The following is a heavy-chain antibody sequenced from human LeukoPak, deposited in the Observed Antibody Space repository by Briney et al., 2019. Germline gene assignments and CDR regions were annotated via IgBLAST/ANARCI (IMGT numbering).Heavy chain of an antibody. D-gene: IGHD2-15*01. CDR2: INACNGNT. CDR3: ASDGSFGVGSCYTAGT. Sequence: SPVNVSCKASVYTFTSYAMHGVRQAPGQKVAGMGWINACNGNTKYSRKFRGRVTITRDTSASRAYMELGSERCADTAMYFCASDGSFGVGSCYTAGTWGRGTLVTVSS. J-gene: IGHJ5*02. V-gene: IGHV1-3*01. CDR1: VYTFTSYA.